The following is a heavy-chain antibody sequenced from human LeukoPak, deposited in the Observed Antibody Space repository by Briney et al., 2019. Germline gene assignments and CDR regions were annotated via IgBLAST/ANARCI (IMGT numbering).Heavy chain of an antibody. CDR3: ARGASTGWLDY. D-gene: IGHD1-1*01. CDR2: INHSGST. V-gene: IGHV4-34*01. J-gene: IGHJ4*02. Sequence: PSETLSLTCAVYGGSFSGYYWSWIRQPPGKGLEWIGEINHSGSTNYNPSLKSRVTISVDTSKNQFSLKLNSVTAADTAVYYCARGASTGWLDYWGQGTLVTVSS. CDR1: GGSFSGYY.